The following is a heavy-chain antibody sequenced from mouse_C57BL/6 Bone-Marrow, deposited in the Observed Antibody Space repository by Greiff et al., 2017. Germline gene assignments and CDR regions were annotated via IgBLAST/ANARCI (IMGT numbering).Heavy chain of an antibody. D-gene: IGHD1-1*01. CDR3: ARGGSSPRDY. CDR2: ISSGSSTL. CDR1: GFTFSDYG. V-gene: IGHV5-17*01. J-gene: IGHJ2*01. Sequence: EVKLVESGGGLVKPGGSLKLSCAASGFTFSDYGMHWVRQAPEKGLEWVAYISSGSSTLYYADTVKGRFTISRDNAKKTLFLQMTSLRSEDTAMYYCARGGSSPRDYWGQGTTLTVSS.